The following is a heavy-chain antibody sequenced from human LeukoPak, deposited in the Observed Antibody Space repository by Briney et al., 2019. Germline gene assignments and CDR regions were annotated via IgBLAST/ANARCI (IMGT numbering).Heavy chain of an antibody. V-gene: IGHV4-39*07. CDR2: MYYSGST. CDR3: ARDSVMITFGGTPGYYYYYMDV. Sequence: SETLSLTCTVSGGSISSYYWGWIRQPPGKGLEWIGSMYYSGSTYYNPSLKSRVTISINTSKNQFSLKLSSVTAADTAVYYCARDSVMITFGGTPGYYYYYMDVWGKGTTVTVSS. CDR1: GGSISSYY. D-gene: IGHD3-16*01. J-gene: IGHJ6*03.